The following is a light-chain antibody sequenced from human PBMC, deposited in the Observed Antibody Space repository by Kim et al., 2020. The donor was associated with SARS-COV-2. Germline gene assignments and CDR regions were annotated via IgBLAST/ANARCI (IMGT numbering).Light chain of an antibody. CDR1: QSVSSNY. J-gene: IGKJ2*01. CDR2: GAS. Sequence: LSPGESATLSCRASQSVSSNYLAWYQQKPGQAPCLLIYGASSRATGIPDRFSGSGSGTDFTLTISRLEPEDFAVYHCQQYGNSPFTFGQGTKLEI. CDR3: QQYGNSPFT. V-gene: IGKV3-20*01.